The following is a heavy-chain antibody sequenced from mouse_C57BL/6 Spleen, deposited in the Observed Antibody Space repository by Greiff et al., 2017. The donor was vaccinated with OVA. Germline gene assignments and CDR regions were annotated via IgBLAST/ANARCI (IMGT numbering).Heavy chain of an antibody. CDR1: GFNIKDYY. J-gene: IGHJ1*03. CDR2: IDPEDGET. Sequence: VHVKQSGAELVKPGASVKLSCTASGFNIKDYYMHWVKQRTEQGLEWIGRIDPEDGETKYAPKFQGKATITADTSSNTAYLQLSSLTSEDTAVYYCASPTYYSNYLNWYFDVWGTGTTVTVSS. CDR3: ASPTYYSNYLNWYFDV. D-gene: IGHD2-5*01. V-gene: IGHV14-2*01.